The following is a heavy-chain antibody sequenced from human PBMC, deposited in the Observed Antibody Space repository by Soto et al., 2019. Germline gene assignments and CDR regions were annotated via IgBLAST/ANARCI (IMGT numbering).Heavy chain of an antibody. Sequence: QVQLVESGGGXXXXGGXXXLSCAASGFXXXXXYMNXXXXAPGKGLEWVSYISTSGSTIFYADSVKGRFTISRDNAKNSLYLQMNSLRAEDTAVYYCARDATYYYGSGSYLGYWGQGTLVTVSS. CDR3: ARDATYYYGSGSYLGY. CDR2: ISTSGSTI. D-gene: IGHD3-10*01. CDR1: GFXXXXXY. J-gene: IGHJ4*02. V-gene: IGHV3-11*01.